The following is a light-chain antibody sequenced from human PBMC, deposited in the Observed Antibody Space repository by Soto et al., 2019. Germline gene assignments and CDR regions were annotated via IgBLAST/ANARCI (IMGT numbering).Light chain of an antibody. CDR2: KAS. V-gene: IGKV1-5*03. J-gene: IGKJ2*01. CDR1: QSISSW. CDR3: QQYNSYPYT. Sequence: DIQMTQSPSTLSASVGDRVTITCRASQSISSWLAWYQQKPGKAPNLLIYKASSLQSGVPSRFSGSGSGTEFTLTISGLQRDDFATYYCQQYNSYPYTFGQGTKLEI.